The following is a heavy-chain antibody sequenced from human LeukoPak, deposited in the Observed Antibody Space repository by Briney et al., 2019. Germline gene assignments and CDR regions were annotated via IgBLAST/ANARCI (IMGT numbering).Heavy chain of an antibody. J-gene: IGHJ4*02. CDR2: INHSGST. Sequence: SETLSLTCAVYGGSFSGYYWSWIRQPPGKGLEWIGEINHSGSTNYNPSLKSRVTISVDTSKNQFSLKLSSVTAADTAVYYCARDAYCSSTSCYSKTKENLDYWGQGTLVTVSS. D-gene: IGHD2-2*01. V-gene: IGHV4-34*01. CDR1: GGSFSGYY. CDR3: ARDAYCSSTSCYSKTKENLDY.